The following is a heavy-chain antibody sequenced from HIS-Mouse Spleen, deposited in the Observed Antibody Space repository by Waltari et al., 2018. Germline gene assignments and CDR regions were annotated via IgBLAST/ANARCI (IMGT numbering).Heavy chain of an antibody. CDR2: IDYSGVT. J-gene: IGHJ2*01. V-gene: IGHV4-39*07. CDR3: AREIPYSSSWYDWYFDL. Sequence: QLQLQESGPGLVKPSETLSLTCTVSGGSISSSSYYWGWIRPPPGKGLEWIGVIDYSGVTYYNPALRSRVTISVDTSKNQFSLKRSSVTAADTAVYYCAREIPYSSSWYDWYFDLWGRGTLVTVSS. D-gene: IGHD6-13*01. CDR1: GGSISSSSYY.